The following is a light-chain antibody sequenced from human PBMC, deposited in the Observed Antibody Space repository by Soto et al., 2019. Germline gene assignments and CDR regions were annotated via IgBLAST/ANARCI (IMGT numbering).Light chain of an antibody. V-gene: IGKV3-11*01. CDR2: DAS. Sequence: EIVLTQSPATLSLSPGERATLSCRASQSVSSYLAWYQQKPGQAPRLLIYDASRRATGIPARFSGSGSGTDFPLTLSSLEPDDFAVYYCQQRSNWPVTFGQGTKVDIK. J-gene: IGKJ1*01. CDR1: QSVSSY. CDR3: QQRSNWPVT.